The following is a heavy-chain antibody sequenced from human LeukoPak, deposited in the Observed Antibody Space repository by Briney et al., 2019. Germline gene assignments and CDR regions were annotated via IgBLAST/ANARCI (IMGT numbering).Heavy chain of an antibody. D-gene: IGHD3-22*01. CDR3: AKSSYYDSSGYYREYYFDY. CDR1: GFTFSTYA. J-gene: IGHJ4*02. CDR2: ISGSGGST. V-gene: IGHV3-23*01. Sequence: GGPLRLSCAASGFTFSTYAMSWVRQAPGKGLEWVSAISGSGGSTNYADSVKGRVTVSRDNSKSTLYLQMNSLRAEDTAVYYCAKSSYYDSSGYYREYYFDYWGQGTLVTVSS.